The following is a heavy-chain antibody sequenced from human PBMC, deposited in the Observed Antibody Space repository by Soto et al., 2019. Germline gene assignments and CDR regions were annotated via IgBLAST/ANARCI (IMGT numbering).Heavy chain of an antibody. CDR1: GGSLSGYY. Sequence: SGTLSPTPAVYGGSLSGYYSGWIPPPPREGGGWIGEINHSGSTNYNPSLKSRVTISVDTSKNQFSLKLSSVTAADTAVYYCAREFQLLWSYPNYYYYGMDVWGQGTTVTVSS. CDR2: INHSGST. D-gene: IGHD2-2*01. CDR3: AREFQLLWSYPNYYYYGMDV. J-gene: IGHJ6*02. V-gene: IGHV4-34*01.